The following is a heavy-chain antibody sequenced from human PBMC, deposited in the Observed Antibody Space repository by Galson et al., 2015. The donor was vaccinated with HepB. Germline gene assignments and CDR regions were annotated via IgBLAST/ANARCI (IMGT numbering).Heavy chain of an antibody. V-gene: IGHV3-23*01. J-gene: IGHJ4*02. D-gene: IGHD2-21*01. Sequence: SLRLSCAASGFTFINYAMSWVRQAPGKGLEWVSGISGSGGSTYYADSVKGRFTISRDNSKNTLYLQMNNLRVEDTAVYYCAKDGGDCSDGECHYFDYWGQGALVTVSS. CDR1: GFTFINYA. CDR3: AKDGGDCSDGECHYFDY. CDR2: ISGSGGST.